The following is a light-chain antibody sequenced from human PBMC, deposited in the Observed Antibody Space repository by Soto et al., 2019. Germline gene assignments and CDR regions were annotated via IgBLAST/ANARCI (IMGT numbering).Light chain of an antibody. CDR1: TSNIGSNY. V-gene: IGLV1-47*02. CDR2: SDD. CDR3: CSYAGSSTFR. Sequence: QSVLTQPPSASGTPGQRVTISCSGSTSNIGSNYVHWYQQFPGTAPQLLIHSDDQRPSGVPDRFSGSKSGTSASLAISGLRSEDEADYYCCSYAGSSTFRFGGGTKLTVL. J-gene: IGLJ2*01.